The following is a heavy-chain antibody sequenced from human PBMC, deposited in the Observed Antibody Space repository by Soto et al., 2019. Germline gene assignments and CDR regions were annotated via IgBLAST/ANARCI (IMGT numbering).Heavy chain of an antibody. CDR1: GVTCSSYS. CDR3: ARHDGGYCTNGVCPDV. D-gene: IGHD2-8*01. V-gene: IGHV3-21*01. J-gene: IGHJ6*02. Sequence: PGGSLRLSCAASGVTCSSYSMNWVRQAPGKGLEWVSSISSSSSYIYYADSVKGRFTISRDNAKNSLYLQMNSLRAEDTAVYYCARHDGGYCTNGVCPDVWGQRTTVTVSS. CDR2: ISSSSSYI.